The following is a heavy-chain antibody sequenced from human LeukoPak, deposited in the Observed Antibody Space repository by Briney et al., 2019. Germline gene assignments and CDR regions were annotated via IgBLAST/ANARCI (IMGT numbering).Heavy chain of an antibody. V-gene: IGHV1-18*01. J-gene: IGHJ4*02. Sequence: ASVKVSCKASGYTFTSYGISWVRQGPGQGLEWMGGISAYNGNKNCAQKLQGRVTMTTDTSTSTASMELRSLRSDDPAVYYCARYCSSTSCYSGDYWGQGTLVTVSS. CDR2: ISAYNGNK. CDR3: ARYCSSTSCYSGDY. D-gene: IGHD2-2*02. CDR1: GYTFTSYG.